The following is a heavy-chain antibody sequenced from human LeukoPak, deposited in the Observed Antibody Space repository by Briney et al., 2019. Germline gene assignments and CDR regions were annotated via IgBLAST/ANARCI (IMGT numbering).Heavy chain of an antibody. D-gene: IGHD2-8*01. CDR2: ISAYSGNT. CDR1: GYTFTGYY. Sequence: ASVKDSCKASGYTFTGYYMHWVRQAPGQGLEWMGLISAYSGNTNYAQKFQGRVTMTTDKSTSTAYMELRSLRSDDTAVYYCARDHGLYYYMDVWGKGTTVTISS. CDR3: ARDHGLYYYMDV. V-gene: IGHV1-18*01. J-gene: IGHJ6*03.